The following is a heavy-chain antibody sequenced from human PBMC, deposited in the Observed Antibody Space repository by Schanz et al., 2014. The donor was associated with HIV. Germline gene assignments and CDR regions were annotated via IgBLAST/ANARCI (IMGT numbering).Heavy chain of an antibody. CDR2: IWYDGKNR. Sequence: QVQLVESGGGVVQPGRSLRLSCAVSGFTFSGYGMHWVRQAPGKGLEWGAVIWYDGKNRDYADSVKGRFTISRDNSKNTLYLQMNSLRAEDTAVYYCARVANWDYYGMDVWGRGTTVIVSS. V-gene: IGHV3-33*01. J-gene: IGHJ6*02. D-gene: IGHD3-16*01. CDR1: GFTFSGYG. CDR3: ARVANWDYYGMDV.